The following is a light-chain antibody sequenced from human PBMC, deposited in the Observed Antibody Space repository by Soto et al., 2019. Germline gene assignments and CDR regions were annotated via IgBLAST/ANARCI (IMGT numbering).Light chain of an antibody. J-gene: IGKJ2*01. CDR1: QSISSY. CDR3: QQSDSTPT. V-gene: IGKV1-39*01. CDR2: AAS. Sequence: DIQMTQSPSSLSASIGDRVTITCRASQSISSYLNWYQQTPGKAPKLLIYAASSFQSGVPSRFSGSGSGTDFTLTISNLQPEDFATYYCQQSDSTPTFGQGTKVDIK.